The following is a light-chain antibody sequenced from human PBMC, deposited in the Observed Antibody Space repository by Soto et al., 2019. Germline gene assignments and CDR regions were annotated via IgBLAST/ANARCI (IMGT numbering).Light chain of an antibody. V-gene: IGLV1-47*01. CDR3: SSYTGGNPSYV. J-gene: IGLJ1*01. Sequence: QSVLTQPPSASGTPGQRVTISCSGGSSNIGSNYAYWYRQLPGTAPKLVIYANSQRPSGVPDRFSGSKSGNTASLTVSGLQAEDEADYYCSSYTGGNPSYVFGTGTKLTVL. CDR1: SSNIGSNY. CDR2: ANS.